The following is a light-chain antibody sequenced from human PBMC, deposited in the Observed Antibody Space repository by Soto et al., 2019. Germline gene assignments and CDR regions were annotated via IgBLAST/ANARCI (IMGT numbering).Light chain of an antibody. Sequence: DIVMTQSPLSLPVTPGEPASISCRSSQSLLHSNGYNCLDWYLQKPGQSPQLLIYLGSNRASGVPDRFSGSGSGTDFTLKISRVEAEDVGVYYCMQALQTQLTLGGGTKVDIK. CDR2: LGS. V-gene: IGKV2-28*01. CDR1: QSLLHSNGYNC. J-gene: IGKJ4*01. CDR3: MQALQTQLT.